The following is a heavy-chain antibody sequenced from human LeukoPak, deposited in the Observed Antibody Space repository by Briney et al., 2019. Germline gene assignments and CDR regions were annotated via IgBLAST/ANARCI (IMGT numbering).Heavy chain of an antibody. CDR3: ARPRYYGSGSPLLFDP. V-gene: IGHV1-8*01. D-gene: IGHD3-10*01. Sequence: XXNPNSGNTDYAQKFQGRVTMTRNTSISTAYMELSSLRSEDTAVYYCARPRYYGSGSPLLFDPWGQGTLVTVSS. J-gene: IGHJ5*02. CDR2: XNPNSGNT.